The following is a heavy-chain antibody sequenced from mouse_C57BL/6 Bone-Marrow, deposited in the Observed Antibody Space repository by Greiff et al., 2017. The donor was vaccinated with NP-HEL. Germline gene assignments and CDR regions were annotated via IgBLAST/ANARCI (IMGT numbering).Heavy chain of an antibody. V-gene: IGHV1-50*01. CDR3: ARVITTVVAPFDY. D-gene: IGHD1-1*01. Sequence: QVQLQQPGAELVKPGASVKLSCKASGYTFTSYWMQWVKQRPGQGLEWIGEIDPSDSYTNYNQKFKGKATLTVDTSSSTAYMQLSSLTSEDSAVYYCARVITTVVAPFDYWGQGTTLTVSS. J-gene: IGHJ2*01. CDR1: GYTFTSYW. CDR2: IDPSDSYT.